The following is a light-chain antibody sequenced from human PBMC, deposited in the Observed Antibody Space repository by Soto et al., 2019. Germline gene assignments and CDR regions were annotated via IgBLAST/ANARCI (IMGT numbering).Light chain of an antibody. CDR1: QDISNY. Sequence: DILMTQSPSSLSASVGDRVTITCQASQDISNYLNWYQQKPGKAPKLLIYDASNLETGVPSRFSGSGSGTNFTFTINSLQPEDIATYYCLQYDNLPNTFGQGTRLEIK. CDR2: DAS. J-gene: IGKJ5*01. CDR3: LQYDNLPNT. V-gene: IGKV1-33*01.